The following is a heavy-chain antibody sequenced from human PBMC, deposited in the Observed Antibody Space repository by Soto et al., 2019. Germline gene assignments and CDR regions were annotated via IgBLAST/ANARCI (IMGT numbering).Heavy chain of an antibody. D-gene: IGHD3-10*01. CDR3: ARVFGFGGMDV. J-gene: IGHJ6*02. Sequence: SETLSLTCTVSGGSITNYYWSWIRQPPGKGLEWIGYIYYSGSTYYNPSLKSRVTISVDTSKNQFSLKLSSVTAADTAVYYCARVFGFGGMDVWGQGTTVTVSS. CDR2: IYYSGST. CDR1: GGSITNYY. V-gene: IGHV4-59*12.